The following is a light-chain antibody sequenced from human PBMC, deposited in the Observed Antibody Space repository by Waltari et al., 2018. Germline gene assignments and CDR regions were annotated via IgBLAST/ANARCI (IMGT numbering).Light chain of an antibody. CDR1: QSVTSN. CDR3: QQYNNWPIT. CDR2: GAS. V-gene: IGKV3-15*01. Sequence: EIVMTQSPATLSVSPGERATLSCRASQSVTSNFAWYQQKLGQAPRLLIYGASTRATGIPARFSGSGSGTEFTLTISSLQSEDFGIYYCQQYNNWPITFGQGTRLEIK. J-gene: IGKJ5*01.